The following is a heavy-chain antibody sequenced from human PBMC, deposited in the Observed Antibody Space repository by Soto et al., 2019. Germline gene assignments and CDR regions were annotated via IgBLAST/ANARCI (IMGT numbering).Heavy chain of an antibody. V-gene: IGHV1-18*01. CDR1: GYTFTSYG. CDR2: ISAYNGNT. CDR3: ARGIIAARPLDPYSYYYYMDV. D-gene: IGHD6-6*01. Sequence: ASVKVSCKASGYTFTSYGISWVRQAPGQGLEWMGWISAYNGNTNYAQKLQGRVTMTRDTSTSTAYMELRSLRSEDTAVYYCARGIIAARPLDPYSYYYYMDVWGKGTTVTVSS. J-gene: IGHJ6*03.